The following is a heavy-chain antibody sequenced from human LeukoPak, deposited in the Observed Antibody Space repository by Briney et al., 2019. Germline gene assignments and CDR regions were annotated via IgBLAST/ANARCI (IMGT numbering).Heavy chain of an antibody. CDR3: ARDLGRVAHYYFDY. D-gene: IGHD2-15*01. CDR2: IAADGRDK. Sequence: SGGSLRLSCAASGFTFSSYAMHWVRQAPGEGLEWVAVIAADGRDKHYADSVKGRFTISRDNSKNTLFLQMNSLKAEDTALYFCARDLGRVAHYYFDYWGQGTLVTVSS. CDR1: GFTFSSYA. V-gene: IGHV3-30*14. J-gene: IGHJ4*02.